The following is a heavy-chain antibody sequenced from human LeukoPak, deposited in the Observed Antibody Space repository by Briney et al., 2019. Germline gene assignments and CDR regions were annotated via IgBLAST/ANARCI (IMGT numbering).Heavy chain of an antibody. CDR2: IFPIFNTA. CDR1: GGTFSSYV. CDR3: ARSGRSGDSMDAFDI. J-gene: IGHJ3*02. V-gene: IGHV1-69*05. D-gene: IGHD3-16*01. Sequence: SVKVSCKASGGTFSSYVISWVRQAPGQGLEWMGRIFPIFNTANYAQKSQGRVTITTDESTSTAYMELSSLRSADTAVYYCARSGRSGDSMDAFDIWGQGTMVTVSS.